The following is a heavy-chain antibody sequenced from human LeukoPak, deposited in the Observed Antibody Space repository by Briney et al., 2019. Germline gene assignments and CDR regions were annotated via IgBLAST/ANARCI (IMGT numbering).Heavy chain of an antibody. CDR3: AIIYGSGSYFSDY. CDR2: IYYSEST. Sequence: SETLSLTCTVSGGSISSYYWSWIRQPPGKGLEWIGYIYYSESTNYNPSLKSRVTISVDTSKNQFSLKLSSVTAADTAVYYCAIIYGSGSYFSDYWGQGTLVTVSS. J-gene: IGHJ4*02. D-gene: IGHD3-10*01. V-gene: IGHV4-59*01. CDR1: GGSISSYY.